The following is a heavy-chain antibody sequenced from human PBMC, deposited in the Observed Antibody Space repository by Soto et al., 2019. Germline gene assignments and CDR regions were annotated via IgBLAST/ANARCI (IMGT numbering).Heavy chain of an antibody. CDR3: ARAGEIPYYYYGMDV. CDR1: GYTFTSSG. CDR2: ISGYNGNT. D-gene: IGHD3-10*01. Sequence: QVQLVQSGGEVKKPGASVKVSCKASGYTFTSSGFSWVRQAPGQGLEWMGWISGYNGNTKYEQKFQDRVTMTTDTSTNTGYMDLRSLTSDDTAVYYCARAGEIPYYYYGMDVWGQGTTVIVSS. J-gene: IGHJ6*02. V-gene: IGHV1-18*01.